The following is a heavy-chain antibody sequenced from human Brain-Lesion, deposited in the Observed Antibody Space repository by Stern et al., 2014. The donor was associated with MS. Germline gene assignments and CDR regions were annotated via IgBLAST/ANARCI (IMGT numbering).Heavy chain of an antibody. CDR3: ARDKEDTNMAFRYFDN. V-gene: IGHV4-61*02. J-gene: IGHJ4*02. CDR1: GGSVGSGSYD. CDR2: IYTPGST. Sequence: VQLVESGPGLVKPSQTLSLTCTVSGGSVGSGSYDWSWIRQPAGKGLEWIGRIYTPGSTYYNPSLQSRVSISIGTSKNQFSLKLTSVTAADTAVYYCARDKEDTNMAFRYFDNWGQGTLVTVSS. D-gene: IGHD5-18*01.